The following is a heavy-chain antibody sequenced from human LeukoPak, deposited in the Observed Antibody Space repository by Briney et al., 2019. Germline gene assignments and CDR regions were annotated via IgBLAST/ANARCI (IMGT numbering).Heavy chain of an antibody. D-gene: IGHD3-16*02. Sequence: SETLSLTCAVYGGSFSGYYWSWIRQPPGKGLEWIGEINHSGSTNYNPSLKSRVTISVDTSKNQFSLKLSSVTAADTAVYYCARTDDYVWGSYLLHYWGQGTLVTVSS. CDR1: GGSFSGYY. J-gene: IGHJ4*02. CDR3: ARTDDYVWGSYLLHY. V-gene: IGHV4-34*01. CDR2: INHSGST.